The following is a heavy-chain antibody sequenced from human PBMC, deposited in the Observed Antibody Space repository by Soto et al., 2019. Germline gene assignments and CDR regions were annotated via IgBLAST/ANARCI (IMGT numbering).Heavy chain of an antibody. CDR1: GFTFSDYY. D-gene: IGHD1-20*01. Sequence: WGSLRLSCAASGFTFSDYYMSWIRQAPGKGLEWVSYISSSGSTIYYADSVKGRFTISRDNAKNSLYLQMNSLRAEDTAVYYCARVEYNPRAGGAFDIWGQGTMVTVSS. J-gene: IGHJ3*02. V-gene: IGHV3-11*01. CDR2: ISSSGSTI. CDR3: ARVEYNPRAGGAFDI.